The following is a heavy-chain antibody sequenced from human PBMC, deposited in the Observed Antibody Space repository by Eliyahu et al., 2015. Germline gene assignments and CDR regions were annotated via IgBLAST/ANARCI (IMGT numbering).Heavy chain of an antibody. J-gene: IGHJ4*02. CDR1: GFSXRHFD. V-gene: IGHV3-30*03. CDR2: ISKDGREK. Sequence: QEQLVQSSXGVVHPGRSLRLSCVAAGFSXRHFDMHWVRQTPDKRLEWVAGISKDGREKTYGDPVKGRFTVSRDNSKNTLYLQLNNLRVDDGAFYYCARELTSYEDLSLDHWGQGALVIVSS. CDR3: ARELTSYEDLSLDH. D-gene: IGHD3-3*01.